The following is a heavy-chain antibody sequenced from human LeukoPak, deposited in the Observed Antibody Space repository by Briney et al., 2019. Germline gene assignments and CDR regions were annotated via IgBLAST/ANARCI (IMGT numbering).Heavy chain of an antibody. CDR1: GFTFSNAW. V-gene: IGHV3-15*01. Sequence: GGSLRLSCAASGFTFSNAWMSWVRQAPGKGLEWGGRIKSKTDGGTTDYAAPVKGRFTISRDDSKNTLYLQMNSLKTEDTAVYYCTTSDYYYYYGMDVWGKGTTVTVSS. CDR3: TTSDYYYYYGMDV. CDR2: IKSKTDGGTT. J-gene: IGHJ6*04.